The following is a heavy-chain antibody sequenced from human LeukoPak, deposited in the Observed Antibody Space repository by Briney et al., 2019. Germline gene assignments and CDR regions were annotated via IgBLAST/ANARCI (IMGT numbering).Heavy chain of an antibody. Sequence: GGSLRLSCVVSGFSFSDSYMTWLRQTPGKGLEWVSVIYSDGSTYYADSVKGRFTISRDNSKNTLYLQMNSLRAEDTAVYYCARDRDTMIVVVYAFDYWGQGTLVTVSS. V-gene: IGHV3-66*02. CDR2: IYSDGST. CDR3: ARDRDTMIVVVYAFDY. D-gene: IGHD3-22*01. J-gene: IGHJ4*02. CDR1: GFSFSDSY.